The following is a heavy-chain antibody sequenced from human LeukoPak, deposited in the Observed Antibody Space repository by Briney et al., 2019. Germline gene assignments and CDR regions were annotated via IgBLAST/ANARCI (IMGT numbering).Heavy chain of an antibody. Sequence: PGGSLRLSCAASGFTFNNYWMTWVRQAPGKGLEWVANIKQDGSDKYYVDSVKGRFIISRGTAKNSLYLQMNSLRAEDTAVYYCARDSIPGYDSSGYMVAFDLWGQGTMVTVSS. J-gene: IGHJ3*01. CDR1: GFTFNNYW. D-gene: IGHD3-22*01. CDR2: IKQDGSDK. CDR3: ARDSIPGYDSSGYMVAFDL. V-gene: IGHV3-7*05.